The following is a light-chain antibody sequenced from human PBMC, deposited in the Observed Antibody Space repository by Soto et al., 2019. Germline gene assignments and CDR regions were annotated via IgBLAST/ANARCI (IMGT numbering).Light chain of an antibody. V-gene: IGLV1-40*01. CDR3: QSYDSSLSVSV. CDR2: GNS. Sequence: QSVLTQPPSVSGAPGQSVTISCTGSSSNIGAGYDVHWYQQLPGTAPKLLIYGNSNRPSGVPDRFSGSKSGTSASLAITGLQAEDEADYYCQSYDSSLSVSVFGGGTKVTVL. CDR1: SSNIGAGYD. J-gene: IGLJ2*01.